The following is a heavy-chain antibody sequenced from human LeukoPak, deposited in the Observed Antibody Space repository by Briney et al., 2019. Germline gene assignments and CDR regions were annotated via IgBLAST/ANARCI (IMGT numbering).Heavy chain of an antibody. CDR2: INHSGST. Sequence: SETLSLTCTVSGGSISSYYWSWIRQPPGKGLEWIGEINHSGSTNYNPSLKSRVTISVDTSKNQFSLKLSSVTAADTAVYYCARGRKYLIVVVPAATDGMDVWGQGTTVTVSS. J-gene: IGHJ6*02. D-gene: IGHD2-2*01. CDR3: ARGRKYLIVVVPAATDGMDV. V-gene: IGHV4-34*01. CDR1: GGSISSYY.